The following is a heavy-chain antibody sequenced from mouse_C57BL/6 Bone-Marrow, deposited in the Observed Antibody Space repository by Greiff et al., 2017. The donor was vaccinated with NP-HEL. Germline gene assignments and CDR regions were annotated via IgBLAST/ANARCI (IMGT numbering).Heavy chain of an antibody. V-gene: IGHV5-9*01. D-gene: IGHD2-13*01. Sequence: DVKLVESGGGLVKPGGSLKLSCAASGFTFSSYTMSWVRQTPEKRLEWVATISGGGGNTYYPDSVKGRFTISRDNAKNTLYLQMSSLRSEDTALYYCARDYFYWYFDVWGTGTTVTVSS. CDR2: ISGGGGNT. CDR1: GFTFSSYT. CDR3: ARDYFYWYFDV. J-gene: IGHJ1*03.